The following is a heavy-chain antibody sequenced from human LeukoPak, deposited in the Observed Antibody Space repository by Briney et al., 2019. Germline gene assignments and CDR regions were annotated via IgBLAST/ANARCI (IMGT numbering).Heavy chain of an antibody. D-gene: IGHD4-11*01. CDR1: GGTFSSYA. V-gene: IGHV1-69*13. CDR3: ARGPLNYSNLDY. Sequence: ASVKVSCKVSGGTFSSYAISWVRQAHGQGLEWMGGIIPIFGTANYAQKFQGRVTITADESTSTAYMELSSLRSEDTAVYYCARGPLNYSNLDYWGQGTLVTVSS. CDR2: IIPIFGTA. J-gene: IGHJ4*02.